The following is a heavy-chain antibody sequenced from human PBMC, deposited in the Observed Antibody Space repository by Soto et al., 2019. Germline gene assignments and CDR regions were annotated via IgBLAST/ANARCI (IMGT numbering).Heavy chain of an antibody. J-gene: IGHJ4*02. CDR2: ISGSGGST. Sequence: EVQLLESGGGLVQPGGSLRLSCAASGFTFSSYAMNWVRQAPGKGLEWVSVISGSGGSTYYADSVKGRFTITRDNSKSTLYLQMNSLRAEDTGVYYCARWGPGTYFDYWGQGTLVTVSA. V-gene: IGHV3-23*01. D-gene: IGHD6-13*01. CDR3: ARWGPGTYFDY. CDR1: GFTFSSYA.